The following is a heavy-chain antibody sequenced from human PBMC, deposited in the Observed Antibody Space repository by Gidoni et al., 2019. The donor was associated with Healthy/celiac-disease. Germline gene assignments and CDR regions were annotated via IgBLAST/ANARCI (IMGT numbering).Heavy chain of an antibody. CDR3: ARDGALRYDSSGYYEDY. Sequence: QVQLVESGGGLVKPGGSLRLSCGASGFTFSAYYRRWIRQAPGKGLEWVSYMSSSGSTIYYADSVKGRVTISRDNAKNSLYLQMNSLRAEDTAVYYCARDGALRYDSSGYYEDYWGQGTLVTVSS. V-gene: IGHV3-11*01. CDR1: GFTFSAYY. J-gene: IGHJ4*02. D-gene: IGHD3-22*01. CDR2: MSSSGSTI.